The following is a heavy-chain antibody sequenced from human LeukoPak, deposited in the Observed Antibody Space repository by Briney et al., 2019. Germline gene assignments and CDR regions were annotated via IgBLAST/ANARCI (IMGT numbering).Heavy chain of an antibody. D-gene: IGHD6-13*01. CDR2: IWYDGSNK. J-gene: IGHJ6*02. Sequence: GGSLRLSCATSGFTFSNYAVSWVRQAPGKGLEWVAVIWYDGSNKYYADSVKGRFTISRDNSKNTLYLQMNSLRAEDTAVYYCARGIAAADHGMDVWGQGTTVTVSS. CDR3: ARGIAAADHGMDV. V-gene: IGHV3-33*08. CDR1: GFTFSNYA.